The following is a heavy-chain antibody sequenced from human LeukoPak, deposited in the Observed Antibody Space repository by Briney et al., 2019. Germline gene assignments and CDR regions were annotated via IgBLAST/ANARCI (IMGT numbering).Heavy chain of an antibody. CDR2: IYTNGST. CDR3: ARQKCTSTSCLTKNAFDI. Sequence: SETLSLTCTVSGSISSYYWSWIRQPPAEGLEWIVYIYTNGSTNYNHSLKSRVTISVDTSKNQCSLDLSSVTAADTAVYYCARQKCTSTSCLTKNAFDIWGQGTMVTVSS. J-gene: IGHJ3*02. D-gene: IGHD2-2*01. CDR1: GSISSYY. V-gene: IGHV4-4*09.